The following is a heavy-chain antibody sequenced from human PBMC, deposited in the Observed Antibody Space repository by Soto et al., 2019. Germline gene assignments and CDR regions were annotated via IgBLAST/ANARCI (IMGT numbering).Heavy chain of an antibody. CDR3: AGGGEMGAES. Sequence: GGPLRLSCTASGLTFNTHWMHWVRQAPGKGLVWVSRIYFDGITTNYADSVKGRLTVSRDNAKNTVYLHVNTLRDEDTAVYYCAGGGEMGAESWGQGTLVAVSS. CDR1: GLTFNTHW. V-gene: IGHV3-74*01. D-gene: IGHD1-26*01. J-gene: IGHJ5*01. CDR2: IYFDGITT.